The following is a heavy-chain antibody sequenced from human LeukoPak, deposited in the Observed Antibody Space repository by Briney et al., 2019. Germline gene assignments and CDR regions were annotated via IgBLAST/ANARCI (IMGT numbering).Heavy chain of an antibody. CDR2: MNPNSGNT. CDR3: ARGPTKWEILRYFDWATSAFDI. Sequence: ASVTVSCKASGYTFTSYDINWVRQATGQGLEWMGWMNPNSGNTGYAQKFQGRVAMTRNTSISTAYMELSSLRSEDTAVYYCARGPTKWEILRYFDWATSAFDIWGQGTMVTVSS. CDR1: GYTFTSYD. V-gene: IGHV1-8*01. D-gene: IGHD3-9*01. J-gene: IGHJ3*02.